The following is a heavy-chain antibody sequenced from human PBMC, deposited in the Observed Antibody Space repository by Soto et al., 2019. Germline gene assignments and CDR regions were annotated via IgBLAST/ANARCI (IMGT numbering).Heavy chain of an antibody. CDR1: GYIFSNFG. V-gene: IGHV1-18*01. J-gene: IGHJ4*02. Sequence: QVQLMQSGAEVRKPGASVKVSCKASGYIFSNFGVSWVRQAPGQGLEWMGWISTYTGKTDFASEFQGRLTLTTDTSTSTAYMELGSLRSDDAAVYYCARAATTFGVITRLDFWGQGTLVTVSS. D-gene: IGHD3-3*01. CDR2: ISTYTGKT. CDR3: ARAATTFGVITRLDF.